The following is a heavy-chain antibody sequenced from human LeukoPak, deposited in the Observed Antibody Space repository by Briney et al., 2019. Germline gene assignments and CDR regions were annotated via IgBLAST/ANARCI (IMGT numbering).Heavy chain of an antibody. Sequence: GGSLRLSCAASGLTFSGHSMNWVRQAPGKGLEWVSSISTSGTHIYYADSVKGRFTISRDNAKNSLYLQMNSLRAEDTAVYYCARDWGSKGYWGQGTPVTVSS. CDR3: ARDWGSKGY. CDR2: ISTSGTHI. V-gene: IGHV3-21*01. J-gene: IGHJ4*02. D-gene: IGHD7-27*01. CDR1: GLTFSGHS.